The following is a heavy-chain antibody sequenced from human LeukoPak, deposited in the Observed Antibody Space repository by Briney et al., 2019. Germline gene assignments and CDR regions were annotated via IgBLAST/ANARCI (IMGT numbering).Heavy chain of an antibody. J-gene: IGHJ4*02. Sequence: KTSEALSLTCAVSGGSISSSNWWSWVRQPPGQGLEWIGEIYHSGSTNYNPSLKSRVTISVDKSKNQFSLKLSSVTAADTAVYYCAREGAAAGMNYWGQGTLVTVSS. V-gene: IGHV4-4*02. D-gene: IGHD6-13*01. CDR2: IYHSGST. CDR1: GGSISSSNW. CDR3: AREGAAAGMNY.